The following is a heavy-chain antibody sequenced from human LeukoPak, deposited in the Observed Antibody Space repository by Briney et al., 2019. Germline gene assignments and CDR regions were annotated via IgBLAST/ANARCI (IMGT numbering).Heavy chain of an antibody. J-gene: IGHJ4*02. CDR3: AKWDQQQLVFGPLGYYFDY. D-gene: IGHD6-13*01. Sequence: GGSLRLSCAASGFTFSSYGMSWVRQAPGKGLEWVSAISGSGGSTYYADSVKGWFTISRDNSKNTLYLQMNSLRAEDTAVYYCAKWDQQQLVFGPLGYYFDYWGQGTLVTVSS. V-gene: IGHV3-23*01. CDR1: GFTFSSYG. CDR2: ISGSGGST.